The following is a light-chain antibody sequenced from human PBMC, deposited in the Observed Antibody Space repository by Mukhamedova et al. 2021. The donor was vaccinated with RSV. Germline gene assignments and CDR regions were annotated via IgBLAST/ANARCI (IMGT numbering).Light chain of an antibody. Sequence: PKLMIYEVSNRPSGVSNRFSGSKSGNTASLTISGLQAEDEADYYCSSYTLRSTVAFGGGTKLT. CDR3: SSYTLRSTVA. CDR2: EVS. V-gene: IGLV2-14*01. J-gene: IGLJ2*01.